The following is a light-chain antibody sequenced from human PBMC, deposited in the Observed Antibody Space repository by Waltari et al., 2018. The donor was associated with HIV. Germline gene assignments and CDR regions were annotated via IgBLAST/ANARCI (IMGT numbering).Light chain of an antibody. CDR3: CSYAGSSTLL. CDR2: AVS. CDR1: SSDVGGYNY. V-gene: IGLV2-23*01. Sequence: QSALTQPASVSGSPGQSITISCTGTSSDVGGYNYVSWYQQHPGKAPKLVIYAVSERPSGVANRFSVSKSGNTASLTISGLQAEDEADYNCCSYAGSSTLLFGGGTKVTVL. J-gene: IGLJ2*01.